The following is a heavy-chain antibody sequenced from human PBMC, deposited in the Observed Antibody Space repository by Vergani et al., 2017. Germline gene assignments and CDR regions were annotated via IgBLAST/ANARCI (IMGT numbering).Heavy chain of an antibody. CDR1: GFTFSSYS. D-gene: IGHD4-17*01. CDR3: ARGLGSDYGDYGPI. Sequence: EVQLVESGGGLVKPGGSLRLSCAASGFTFSSYSMNWVRQAPGKGLEWVSSISSSSGYIYYAMSVKGRLTISRDNAKSSLYLQMNSLRAEDTAVYYCARGLGSDYGDYGPIWGQGTMVTVSS. J-gene: IGHJ3*02. CDR2: ISSSSGYI. V-gene: IGHV3-21*01.